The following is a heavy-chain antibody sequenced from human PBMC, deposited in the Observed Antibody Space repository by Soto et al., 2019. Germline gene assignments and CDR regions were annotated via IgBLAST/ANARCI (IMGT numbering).Heavy chain of an antibody. CDR1: GFTFSSYD. Sequence: EVQLVESGGGLVQPGGSLRLSCAASGFTFSSYDMHWVRRATGKGLEWVSAIGTAGDTYYPGSVKGRFTISRENAKNSLYLQMNSLRAGDTAVYYCARGVAATGSYFDYWAQGTLVTVSS. CDR3: ARGVAATGSYFDY. D-gene: IGHD2-15*01. CDR2: IGTAGDT. V-gene: IGHV3-13*01. J-gene: IGHJ4*02.